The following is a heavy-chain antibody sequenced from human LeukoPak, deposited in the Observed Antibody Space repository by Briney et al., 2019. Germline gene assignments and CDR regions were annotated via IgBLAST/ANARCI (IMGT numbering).Heavy chain of an antibody. D-gene: IGHD2-21*01. CDR3: AKGPLIRNRFDP. CDR1: GFTFSSYG. J-gene: IGHJ5*02. V-gene: IGHV3-30*02. CDR2: IRYDGSNK. Sequence: GGSLRLSCAASGFTFSSYGMHWVRQAPGKGLEWVAFIRYDGSNKYYADSVKGRFTISRDNSKNTLYLQMNSLRAEDTAVYYCAKGPLIRNRFDPWGQGTLVTVSS.